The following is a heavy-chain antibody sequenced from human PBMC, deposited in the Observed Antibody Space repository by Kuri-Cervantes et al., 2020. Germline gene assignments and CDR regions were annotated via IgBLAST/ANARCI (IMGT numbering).Heavy chain of an antibody. CDR3: ANNKGYSSG. Sequence: LSLTCAASGFTFSSYGMHWVRQAPGKGLEWVAVISYDGSNKYYADSVKGRFTISRDNSKNTLYLQMDSLRAEDTAVYYCANNKGYSSGWGQGTLVTVSS. CDR1: GFTFSSYG. J-gene: IGHJ4*02. CDR2: ISYDGSNK. V-gene: IGHV3-30*18. D-gene: IGHD6-19*01.